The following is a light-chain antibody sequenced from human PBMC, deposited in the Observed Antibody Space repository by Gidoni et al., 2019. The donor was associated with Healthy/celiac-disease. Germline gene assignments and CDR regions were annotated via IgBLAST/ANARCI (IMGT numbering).Light chain of an antibody. Sequence: DIVMTQSPDSLAVSLGERATINCKSSQSILYSSNNMNYLAWYQQKPGHPPKLLIYWASTRESGVPERFSGSGSGTDFTLTISSLQAEDVAVYYCQQYYSTLCSFGQGTKLEIK. CDR3: QQYYSTLCS. J-gene: IGKJ2*04. V-gene: IGKV4-1*01. CDR2: WAS. CDR1: QSILYSSNNMNY.